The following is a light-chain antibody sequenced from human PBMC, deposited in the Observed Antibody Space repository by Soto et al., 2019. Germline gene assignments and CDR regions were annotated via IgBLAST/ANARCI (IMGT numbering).Light chain of an antibody. V-gene: IGKV3-15*01. CDR2: GAS. CDR1: QSVSSS. CDR3: LQYNNWWT. Sequence: IVLARSPGTLSLSPGERGTLSCRASQSVSSSLAWYQQKPGRSPRLLIYGASTRAIGIPARFSGSGSGTEFTLTISSLQSEDFAVYYCLQYNNWWTFGQGTKVDNK. J-gene: IGKJ1*01.